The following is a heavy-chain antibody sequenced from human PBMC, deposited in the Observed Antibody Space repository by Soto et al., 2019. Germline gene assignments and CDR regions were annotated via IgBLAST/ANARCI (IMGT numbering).Heavy chain of an antibody. J-gene: IGHJ6*02. CDR1: GFTFSSYG. Sequence: PGGSLRLSCAASGFTFSSYGMHWVRQAPGKGLEWVAVIWYDGSNKYYADSVKGRFTISRDNSKNTLYLQMNSLRAEDTAVYYCARGVGGYDWGLRYYYYGMDVWGQGTTVTVSS. D-gene: IGHD5-12*01. CDR2: IWYDGSNK. CDR3: ARGVGGYDWGLRYYYYGMDV. V-gene: IGHV3-33*01.